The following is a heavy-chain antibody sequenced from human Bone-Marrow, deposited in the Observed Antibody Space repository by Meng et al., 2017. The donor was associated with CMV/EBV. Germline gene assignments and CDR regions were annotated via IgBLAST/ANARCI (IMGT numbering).Heavy chain of an antibody. Sequence: VKVSCKTSGFTFTNFGIGWVRLVPGQGLEWMGWISCDSGDRRYAQKFQGRLTLTTDTARRTAYMEMGGLTSDDTAVYYCARGGRGERDYYLEHWGQGTLVTVSS. CDR3: ARGGRGERDYYLEH. D-gene: IGHD3-16*01. J-gene: IGHJ4*02. CDR2: ISCDSGDR. CDR1: GFTFTNFG. V-gene: IGHV1-18*01.